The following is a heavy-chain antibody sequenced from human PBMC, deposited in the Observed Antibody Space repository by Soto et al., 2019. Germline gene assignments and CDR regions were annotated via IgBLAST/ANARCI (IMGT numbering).Heavy chain of an antibody. J-gene: IGHJ5*02. D-gene: IGHD4-4*01. V-gene: IGHV1-69*08. CDR3: AGDPDSHYNDSHASSYP. CDR1: GGTFSTYT. Sequence: QVQLVQSGAEVKKPGSSVKVSCKASGGTFSTYTITWVRQAPGQGLEWMGRIIPIIGIINYAQKFQGRVTISADTFTGTGYMVLTGLRSDDTAVYYCAGDPDSHYNDSHASSYPWGQGTLVTVAS. CDR2: IIPIIGII.